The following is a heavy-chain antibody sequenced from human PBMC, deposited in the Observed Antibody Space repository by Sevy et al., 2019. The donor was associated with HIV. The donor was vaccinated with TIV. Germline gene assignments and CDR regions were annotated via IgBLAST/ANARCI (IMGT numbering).Heavy chain of an antibody. D-gene: IGHD5-18*01. V-gene: IGHV3-74*01. CDR3: AKDRRGYSYGVAFEY. J-gene: IGHJ4*02. CDR2: IKTDGSDT. CDR1: GFTFSSYW. Sequence: GGSLRLSCAASGFTFSSYWMHWVRQAPGKGLVWVSRIKTDGSDTSYADSVKGRFTISRDNAKNSLYLQMNSLRAEDTALYYCAKDRRGYSYGVAFEYWGQGTLVTVSS.